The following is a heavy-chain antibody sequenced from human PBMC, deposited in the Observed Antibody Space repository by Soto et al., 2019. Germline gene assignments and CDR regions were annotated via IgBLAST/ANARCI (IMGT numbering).Heavy chain of an antibody. J-gene: IGHJ3*02. CDR1: GGSISSSSYY. CDR2: IYYSGST. V-gene: IGHV4-39*07. CDR3: ARAFPLTDNWNDSFEAFDI. Sequence: SETLSLTCTVSGGSISSSSYYWGWIRQPPGKGLEWIGSIYYSGSTYYNPSLKSRVTISVDTSKNQFSLKLSSVTAADTAVYYCARAFPLTDNWNDSFEAFDIWGQGTMVTVSS. D-gene: IGHD1-1*01.